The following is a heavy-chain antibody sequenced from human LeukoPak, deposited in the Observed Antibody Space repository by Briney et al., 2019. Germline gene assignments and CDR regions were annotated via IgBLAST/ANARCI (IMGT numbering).Heavy chain of an antibody. J-gene: IGHJ3*02. Sequence: ASVKVSCKASGYTFINYYLHWVRQAPGQGLEWMGIINPSSGGTSYAQKFQGRVTMTRATSTSTVYMGLSSLRPEDTAVYYCARDPSYCGGDCYAFDIWGQGTMVTVSS. CDR1: GYTFINYY. V-gene: IGHV1-46*01. D-gene: IGHD2-21*02. CDR2: INPSSGGT. CDR3: ARDPSYCGGDCYAFDI.